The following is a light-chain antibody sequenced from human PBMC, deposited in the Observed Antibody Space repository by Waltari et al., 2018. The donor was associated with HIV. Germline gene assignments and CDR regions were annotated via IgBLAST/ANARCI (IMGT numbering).Light chain of an antibody. V-gene: IGLV2-14*03. J-gene: IGLJ1*01. CDR2: AVS. Sequence: QSALTQPASVSGSPGQSITISCTGTSSDVGGYNSVSWYQLHPGKAPKLMIYAVSNRPSGVSNRFSGSKSDNTASLTISGLQAEDEADYYCSLYTSTSTVYVFGTGTEVTVL. CDR3: SLYTSTSTVYV. CDR1: SSDVGGYNS.